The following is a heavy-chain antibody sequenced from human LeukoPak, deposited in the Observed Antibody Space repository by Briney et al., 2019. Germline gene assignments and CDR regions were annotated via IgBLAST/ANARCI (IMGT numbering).Heavy chain of an antibody. V-gene: IGHV7-4-1*02. CDR2: INTNAGDP. CDR1: GYTFTSYG. CDR3: ARGEWRFDP. Sequence: ASVKVSCKASGYTFTSYGISWVRQAPGQGLEWMGWINTNAGDPTYAQGFTGRFVFSLDTSVSTAYPQISSLKPEDTAVYYCARGEWRFDPWGQGTLVTVSS. D-gene: IGHD2-8*01. J-gene: IGHJ5*02.